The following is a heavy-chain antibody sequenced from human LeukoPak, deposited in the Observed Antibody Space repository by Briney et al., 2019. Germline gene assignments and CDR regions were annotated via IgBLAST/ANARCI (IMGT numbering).Heavy chain of an antibody. CDR1: GFTFSNKA. CDR2: ISGSGGST. CDR3: AKGSSPFDP. D-gene: IGHD2-15*01. Sequence: GGSPRLSCAASGFTFSNKAMSWVRQAPGKGLEWVSTISGSGGSTYYANSVKGRFTISRDNSKNTLYLQMNSLRAEDTAVYYCAKGSSPFDPWGQGTLVTVSS. V-gene: IGHV3-23*01. J-gene: IGHJ5*02.